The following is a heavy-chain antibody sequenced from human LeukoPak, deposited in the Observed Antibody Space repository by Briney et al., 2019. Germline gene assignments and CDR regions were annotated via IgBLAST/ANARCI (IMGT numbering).Heavy chain of an antibody. J-gene: IGHJ4*02. Sequence: GGSLRLSCAASGFTFSTYAMTWVRQAPGKGLEWVSSIKDSGSNTYYADSVKGRFTMSRDNSKNTLYLQMNSLRAEDTAVYYCAKAGVTTFPYYFDYWGQGALVTVSS. CDR1: GFTFSTYA. D-gene: IGHD2/OR15-2a*01. V-gene: IGHV3-23*01. CDR3: AKAGVTTFPYYFDY. CDR2: IKDSGSNT.